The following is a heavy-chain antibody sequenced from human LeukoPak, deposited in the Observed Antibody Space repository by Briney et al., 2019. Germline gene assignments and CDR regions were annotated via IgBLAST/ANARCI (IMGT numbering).Heavy chain of an antibody. V-gene: IGHV1-69*13. J-gene: IGHJ6*04. CDR2: IIPIFGTA. Sequence: GASVKVSCKASGGTFSSYAISWVRQAPGQGLEWMGGIIPIFGTANYAQKFQGRVTITADESTSTDYMELSSLRSEDTAVYYCARRGDYGLSSTYYYYGMDVWGKGTTVTVSS. CDR3: ARRGDYGLSSTYYYYGMDV. CDR1: GGTFSSYA. D-gene: IGHD4-17*01.